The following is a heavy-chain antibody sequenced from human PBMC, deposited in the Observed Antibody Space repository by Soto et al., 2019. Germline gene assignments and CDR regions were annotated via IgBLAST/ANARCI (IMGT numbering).Heavy chain of an antibody. J-gene: IGHJ4*02. CDR3: AKDRRAGGNSAFYFDF. CDR2: ISATGGGT. Sequence: GGSLRLSCAASGFKFSNYAMSWVRQAPGKGLEWVSLISATGGGTYYADSVKGRFTISRDNSHNTLYLQVHSLTAEDTAVYYCAKDRRAGGNSAFYFDFWGQGAQVTVSS. D-gene: IGHD3-16*01. CDR1: GFKFSNYA. V-gene: IGHV3-23*01.